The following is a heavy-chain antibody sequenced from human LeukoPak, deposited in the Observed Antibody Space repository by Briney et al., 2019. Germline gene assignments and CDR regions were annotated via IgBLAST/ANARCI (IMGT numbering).Heavy chain of an antibody. CDR2: IIPILGIA. J-gene: IGHJ4*02. D-gene: IGHD5-18*01. Sequence: ASVKLSCKASGGTFSSYTISWVRQAPGQGLEWMGRIIPILGIANYAQKFQGRVTITADKSTSTAYMELSSLRSEDTAVYYCARVNGYSYGSMYYFDYWGQGTLVTVSS. CDR1: GGTFSSYT. CDR3: ARVNGYSYGSMYYFDY. V-gene: IGHV1-69*02.